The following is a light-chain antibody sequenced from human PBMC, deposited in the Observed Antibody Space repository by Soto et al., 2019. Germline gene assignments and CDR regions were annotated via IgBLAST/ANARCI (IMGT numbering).Light chain of an antibody. J-gene: IGKJ2*01. Sequence: EDVLTQSPGTLSLSPGERATLSCRASRRISSAYVAWYQQKPRQAPRLLIYGASTRATDIPDRFTGSGSATDFTLIISRLEPEDFAVYYCLQSGNSPLTFGQGTRLEIK. V-gene: IGKV3-20*01. CDR2: GAS. CDR3: LQSGNSPLT. CDR1: RRISSAY.